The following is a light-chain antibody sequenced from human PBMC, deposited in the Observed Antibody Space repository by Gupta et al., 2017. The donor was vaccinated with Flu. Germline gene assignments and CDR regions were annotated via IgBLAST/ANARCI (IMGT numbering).Light chain of an antibody. CDR3: MQTLQSPYT. Sequence: IVMTQSPLSLPVTPGEPASISCRSSQSLLHSNGYKYLDWYLQKPGQSPQLLIYLGSFRASGVPDRFSGSGSGTYFTLKISRVEPEDVGVYYCMQTLQSPYTFGQGTKLEI. V-gene: IGKV2-28*01. CDR1: QSLLHSNGYKY. CDR2: LGS. J-gene: IGKJ2*01.